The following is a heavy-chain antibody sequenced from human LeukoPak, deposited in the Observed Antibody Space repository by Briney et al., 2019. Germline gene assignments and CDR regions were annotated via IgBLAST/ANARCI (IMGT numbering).Heavy chain of an antibody. V-gene: IGHV3-15*01. D-gene: IGHD2-2*02. CDR3: TTAGGYCSSTSCYTWDELDP. CDR1: GFPSCNAW. CDR2: IKSKTVVGTT. Sequence: GGSLRLSCEPPGFPSCNAWLSWVPEAPGKGLEWVGRIKSKTVVGTTDYAAPVKGRFTISRGDSKNTLYLQMSSLKTEDTAVYYCTTAGGYCSSTSCYTWDELDPWGQGTLVTVSS. J-gene: IGHJ5*02.